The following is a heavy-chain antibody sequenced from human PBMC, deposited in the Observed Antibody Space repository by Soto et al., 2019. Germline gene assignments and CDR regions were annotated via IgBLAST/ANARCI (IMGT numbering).Heavy chain of an antibody. D-gene: IGHD3-10*01. CDR1: GYTFTSYY. CDR2: INPSGGST. Sequence: QVQLVQSGAEVKKPGASVKVSCKASGYTFTSYYMHWVRQAPGQGLEWMGIINPSGGSTSYAQKFQGRVTMTRDTSTSTVYMELSSLRSEDTAVYYCATRYYYGSGSYYSGIDYYGMDVWGQGTTVTVSS. CDR3: ATRYYYGSGSYYSGIDYYGMDV. J-gene: IGHJ6*02. V-gene: IGHV1-46*01.